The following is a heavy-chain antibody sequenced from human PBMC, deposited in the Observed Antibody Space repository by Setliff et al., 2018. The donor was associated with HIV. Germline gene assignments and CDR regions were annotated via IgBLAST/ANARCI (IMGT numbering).Heavy chain of an antibody. CDR2: IRSKAYGGTT. J-gene: IGHJ5*02. V-gene: IGHV3-49*04. D-gene: IGHD3-22*01. CDR1: GFTFSSYG. Sequence: GGSLRLSCVASGFTFSSYGMHWVRQAPGKGLEWVGFIRSKAYGGTTEYAASVKGRFTISRDDSKGGAYLQMNSLKTEDTAVYYCTRDRSRDYSDSSGYYHFFDPWGQGTLVTVSS. CDR3: TRDRSRDYSDSSGYYHFFDP.